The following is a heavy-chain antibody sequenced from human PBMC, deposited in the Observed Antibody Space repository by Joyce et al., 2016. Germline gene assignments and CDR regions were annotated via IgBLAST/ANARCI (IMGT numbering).Heavy chain of an antibody. CDR2: LSSSSSYI. CDR3: ARSSYTNGIFDY. Sequence: EVQLVESGGGLVKPGGSLRLSCAACGFTFSRYSMSWVRQATGEGLEWVSSLSSSSSYIKYTDSVKGRFTIARDNAKNSLYLQMNSLRVEDTAVYYCARSSYTNGIFDYWGQGTLVTVSS. CDR1: GFTFSRYS. V-gene: IGHV3-21*01. J-gene: IGHJ4*02. D-gene: IGHD2-8*01.